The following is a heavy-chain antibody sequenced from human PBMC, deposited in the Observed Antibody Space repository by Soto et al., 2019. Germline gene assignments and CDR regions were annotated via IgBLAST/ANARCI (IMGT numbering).Heavy chain of an antibody. CDR1: GFTFSYYA. CDR2: ISDSGGST. CDR3: AKRPGDGYNYPDY. Sequence: GGSLRLSCATSGFTFSYYAMSWVRQAPGKGLEWVSSISDSGGSTYYADSVKGRFTISRDNSKDTLFLQINRLRVEDTAVYYCAKRPGDGYNYPDYWGQGTLVTV. V-gene: IGHV3-23*01. J-gene: IGHJ4*02. D-gene: IGHD5-12*01.